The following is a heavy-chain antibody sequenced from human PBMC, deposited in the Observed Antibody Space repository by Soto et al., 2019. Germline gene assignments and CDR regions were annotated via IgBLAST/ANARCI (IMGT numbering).Heavy chain of an antibody. CDR3: ARVPDLDDCTRTSCLYYFDY. D-gene: IGHD2-2*01. V-gene: IGHV3-23*01. J-gene: IGHJ4*02. CDR1: GFTFGDYY. CDR2: INSNGGST. Sequence: PGGSLRLSCAASGFTFGDYYMSWVRQAPGKGLEWVSTINSNGGSTYYADSVKGRFTISRDNSKNSLYLQMNGLRAEDTAVYFYARVPDLDDCTRTSCLYYFDYWGQGALVTVSS.